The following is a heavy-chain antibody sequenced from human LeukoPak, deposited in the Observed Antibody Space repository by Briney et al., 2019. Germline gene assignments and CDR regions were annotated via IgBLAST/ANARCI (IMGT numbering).Heavy chain of an antibody. V-gene: IGHV4-4*07. CDR3: ARDEFGAVAGTPNWFDP. CDR2: IYTSGGT. Sequence: PSETLSLTCTVSGGSISSYYWSWIRQPAGKGLEWIGRIYTSGGTNYNPSLKSRVTMSVDTSKNQFSLKLSSVTAADTAVYYCARDEFGAVAGTPNWFDPWGQGTLVTVSS. J-gene: IGHJ5*02. D-gene: IGHD6-19*01. CDR1: GGSISSYY.